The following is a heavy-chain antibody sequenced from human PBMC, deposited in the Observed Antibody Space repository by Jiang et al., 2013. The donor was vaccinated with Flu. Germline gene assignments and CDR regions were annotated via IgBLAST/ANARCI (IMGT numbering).Heavy chain of an antibody. CDR1: GGSISSSSYY. CDR2: IYYSGST. J-gene: IGHJ4*02. D-gene: IGHD5-24*01. Sequence: GSGLVKPSETLSLTCTVSGGSISSSSYYWGWIRQPPGKGLEWIGSIYYSGSTYYNPSLKSRVTISVDTSKNQFSLKLSSVTAADTAVYYCARHPTRRDGYTMWGQGTLVTVSS. CDR3: ARHPTRRDGYTM. V-gene: IGHV4-39*01.